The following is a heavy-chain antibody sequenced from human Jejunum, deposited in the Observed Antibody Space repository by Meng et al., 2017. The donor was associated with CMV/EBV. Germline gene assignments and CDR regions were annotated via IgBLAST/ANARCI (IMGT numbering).Heavy chain of an antibody. V-gene: IGHV3-30-3*01. Sequence: AHVEEWGRVLQSASALRLPSSASGFAFSSYVKQWVRQGPGQGMEWVAIISYDGSKDTYAVSVKGRFIISREDSKNNLYLQMNSLRAADTAVYYCARGRGPLEYYFDYWGQGTLVTVSS. J-gene: IGHJ4*02. CDR3: ARGRGPLEYYFDY. CDR2: ISYDGSKD. D-gene: IGHD3-3*01. CDR1: GFAFSSYV.